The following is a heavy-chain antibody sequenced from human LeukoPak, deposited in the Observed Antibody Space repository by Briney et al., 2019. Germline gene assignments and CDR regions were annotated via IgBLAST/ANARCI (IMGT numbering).Heavy chain of an antibody. V-gene: IGHV1-69*05. J-gene: IGHJ4*02. D-gene: IGHD3-22*01. Sequence: SVKVSCEASGGTFSSYAISWVRQAPGQGLEWMGRIIPIFGTANYAQKFQGRVTITTDESTSTAYMELSSLRSEDTAVYYCARDSYDSSGYYRSHFDYWGQGTLVTVSS. CDR1: GGTFSSYA. CDR3: ARDSYDSSGYYRSHFDY. CDR2: IIPIFGTA.